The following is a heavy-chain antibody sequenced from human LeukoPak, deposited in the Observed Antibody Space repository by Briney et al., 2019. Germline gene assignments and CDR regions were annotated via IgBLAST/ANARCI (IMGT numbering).Heavy chain of an antibody. D-gene: IGHD3-10*01. CDR3: FITMVRGDPSDY. Sequence: GASVKVSCKASGYTFTGYYMHWVRQAPGRGLEWMGWINPNSGGTNYAQKFQGRVTMTRDTSISTAYMELSRLRSDDTAVYYCFITMVRGDPSDYWGQGTLVTVSS. CDR1: GYTFTGYY. J-gene: IGHJ4*02. CDR2: INPNSGGT. V-gene: IGHV1-2*02.